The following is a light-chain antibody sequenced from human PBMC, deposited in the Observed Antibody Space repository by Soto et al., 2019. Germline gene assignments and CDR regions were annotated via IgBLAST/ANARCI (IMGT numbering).Light chain of an antibody. V-gene: IGLV1-47*01. CDR1: SSNIGSKY. J-gene: IGLJ3*02. CDR3: AAWDGSLSGWV. Sequence: QLVLTQPPSASGTPGQRVTISCSGSSSNIGSKYVYWYQQLPGTAPQLLIYRNDQRPSGVPDRFSGSKSGTSASLAISGLRSEDEADYYCAAWDGSLSGWVFGGGTKVTVL. CDR2: RND.